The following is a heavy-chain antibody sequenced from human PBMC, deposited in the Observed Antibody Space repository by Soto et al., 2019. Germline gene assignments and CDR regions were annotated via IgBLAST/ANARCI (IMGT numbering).Heavy chain of an antibody. Sequence: GASVKVSCKASGYTFTSYGISWVRQAPGQGLEWMGWISAYNGNTNYAQKLQGRVTMTTDTSTSTAYMELRSLRSDDTAVYYCAREAQVITMGRGTPYYYYGMHVWGQGTTATVYS. D-gene: IGHD3-10*01. CDR2: ISAYNGNT. J-gene: IGHJ6*01. CDR1: GYTFTSYG. CDR3: AREAQVITMGRGTPYYYYGMHV. V-gene: IGHV1-18*04.